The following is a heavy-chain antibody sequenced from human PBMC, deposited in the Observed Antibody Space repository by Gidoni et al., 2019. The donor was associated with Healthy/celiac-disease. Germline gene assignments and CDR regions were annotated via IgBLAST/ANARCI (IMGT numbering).Heavy chain of an antibody. D-gene: IGHD2-15*01. CDR1: GFTFSSYW. J-gene: IGHJ3*02. CDR3: ARASGHIVVVVAAYDAFDI. V-gene: IGHV3-74*01. CDR2: ISSDGSST. Sequence: EVQLVESGGGLVQPGGSLRLSCAASGFTFSSYWMHWVRQAPGKGLVWVSRISSDGSSTSYADSVKGRFTISRDNAKNTLYLQMNSLRAEDTAVYYCARASGHIVVVVAAYDAFDIWGQGTMVTVSS.